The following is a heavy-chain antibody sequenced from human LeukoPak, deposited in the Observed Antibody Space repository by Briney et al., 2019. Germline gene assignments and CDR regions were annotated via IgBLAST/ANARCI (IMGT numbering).Heavy chain of an antibody. V-gene: IGHV4-34*01. CDR3: ARLRVVVSPAFSLYYYYMDV. CDR2: ISHSGSA. CDR1: GGSFSGYY. Sequence: SETLSLTCAVYGGSFSGYYWSWIRQSPGKGLEWIGEISHSGSANYNASLKSRVTISVDTSKNQFSLKLSSVTAADTAAYYCARLRVVVSPAFSLYYYYMDVWGKGTTVTISS. J-gene: IGHJ6*03. D-gene: IGHD2-2*01.